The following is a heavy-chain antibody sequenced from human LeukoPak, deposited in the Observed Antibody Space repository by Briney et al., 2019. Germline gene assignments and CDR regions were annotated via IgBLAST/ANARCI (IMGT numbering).Heavy chain of an antibody. CDR2: MSYDGSNK. V-gene: IGHV3-33*05. CDR1: RFTFSTYG. J-gene: IGHJ5*02. CDR3: AKDPQGENWLDP. Sequence: PGRSLRLSCAASRFTFSTYGMHWVRQAPGKGLEWVAVMSYDGSNKNYGDSVKGRFTVSRDNSKNTLYLQMNSLRPEDTAVYYCAKDPQGENWLDPWGQGTLVTVSS.